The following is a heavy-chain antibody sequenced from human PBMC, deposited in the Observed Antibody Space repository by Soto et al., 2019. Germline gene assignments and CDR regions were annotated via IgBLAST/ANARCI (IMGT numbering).Heavy chain of an antibody. J-gene: IGHJ4*02. D-gene: IGHD2-2*01. CDR2: INHSGSA. V-gene: IGHV4-34*02. CDR1: GGSFSDYY. CDR3: ARGPRTVVLPGALSFFDN. Sequence: QVQLQQWGAGLLKLSETLSLTCAVHGGSFSDYYWNWIRQPPGKGLEWIGDINHSGSAKYNPSLNSRVTFSLDTSKNEFSLKLSSVTVADTAVYYCARGPRTVVLPGALSFFDNWGQGTLVTVSP.